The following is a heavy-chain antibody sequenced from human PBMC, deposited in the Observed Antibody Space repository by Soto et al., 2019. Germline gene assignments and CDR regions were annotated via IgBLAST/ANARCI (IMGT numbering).Heavy chain of an antibody. J-gene: IGHJ4*02. D-gene: IGHD3-3*01. CDR3: VRDCSHITIYGYGDY. Sequence: PGGSLRLSCASSGFTVSSNYMNWVRQAPGKGLEWVAALSYDGSNKNYADSVKGRFTISRDNSKSTLYLQMNSLTIEDTAVYYCVRDCSHITIYGYGDYWGQRTLVTVSS. CDR1: GFTVSSNY. CDR2: LSYDGSNK. V-gene: IGHV3-30*03.